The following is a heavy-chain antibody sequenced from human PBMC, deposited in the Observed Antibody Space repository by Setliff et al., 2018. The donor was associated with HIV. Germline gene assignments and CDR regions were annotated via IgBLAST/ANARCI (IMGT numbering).Heavy chain of an antibody. D-gene: IGHD6-19*01. Sequence: PGGSLRLSCAASGFTFNNYGMQWVRQAPGRGLEWLAVLSHDGSNPYYADSVKGRFTISRDSTKNSLYLQMDSLRAEDTAVYYCARLGAVAARSAFDYWGQGTLVTVSS. CDR3: ARLGAVAARSAFDY. V-gene: IGHV3-33*05. CDR1: GFTFNNYG. CDR2: LSHDGSNP. J-gene: IGHJ4*02.